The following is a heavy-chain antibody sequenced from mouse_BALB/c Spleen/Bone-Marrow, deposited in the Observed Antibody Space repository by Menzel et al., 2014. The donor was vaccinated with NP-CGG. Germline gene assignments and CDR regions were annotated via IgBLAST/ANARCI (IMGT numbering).Heavy chain of an antibody. CDR3: ASAPYYKYDSTYAMDY. CDR2: IHPSDSET. V-gene: IGHV1-74*01. D-gene: IGHD2-14*01. Sequence: VQLQQSGVELVRPGAPVKLSCKASGCSFTSNWMNWVMQRPGQGLEWIGMIHPSDSETRLNQKFKDKAVLTVDKSSGTAYMQLSSPTSEDSAVYYCASAPYYKYDSTYAMDYWGQGTSVTVSS. CDR1: GCSFTSNW. J-gene: IGHJ4*01.